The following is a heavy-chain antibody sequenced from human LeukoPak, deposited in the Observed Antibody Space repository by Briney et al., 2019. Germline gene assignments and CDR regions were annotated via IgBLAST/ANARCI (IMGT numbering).Heavy chain of an antibody. V-gene: IGHV4-39*07. Sequence: PSETLSLTCTVSGGSISSSSYYWGWIRQPPGKGLEWIGSIYYSGSTYYNPSLKSRVTISVDTSKNQFSLKLSSVTAADTAVYYCARVRSSGWGKNFDYWGQGTLVTVSS. J-gene: IGHJ4*02. D-gene: IGHD6-19*01. CDR3: ARVRSSGWGKNFDY. CDR1: GGSISSSSYY. CDR2: IYYSGST.